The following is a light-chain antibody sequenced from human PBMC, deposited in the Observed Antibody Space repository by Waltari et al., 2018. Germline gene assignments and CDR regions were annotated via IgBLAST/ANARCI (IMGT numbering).Light chain of an antibody. J-gene: IGLJ3*02. V-gene: IGLV8-61*01. CDR2: KGS. CDR1: SGSVSTTSY. CDR3: SLYMGSGIWV. Sequence: QTVVTQEPSLSVSPGGTVTLPCALNSGSVSTTSYATWYQHTPGQPPRTLVYKGSSRSSGVPDRFSGSVLGNTVALTITGAQADDESNYYCSLYMGSGIWVFGGGTKLTVL.